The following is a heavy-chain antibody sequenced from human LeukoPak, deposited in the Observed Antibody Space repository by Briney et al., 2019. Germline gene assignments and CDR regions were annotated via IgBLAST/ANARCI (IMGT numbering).Heavy chain of an antibody. J-gene: IGHJ4*02. Sequence: SETQSLTCSVSSDSSSSTGYYWRWIRKPPGKGLEWIASLYYSGNTFSNPSLKNRVAISIDTSKNEFSLKLTSLSAADTAVYYCARGASCTSPSCSTNPYYFDNWGQGALVTVSS. D-gene: IGHD2-2*01. CDR2: LYYSGNT. CDR1: SDSSSSTGYY. CDR3: ARGASCTSPSCSTNPYYFDN. V-gene: IGHV4-39*07.